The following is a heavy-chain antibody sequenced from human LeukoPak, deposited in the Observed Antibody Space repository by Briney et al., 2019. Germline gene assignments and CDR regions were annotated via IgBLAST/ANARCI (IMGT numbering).Heavy chain of an antibody. CDR2: INTNSGGT. D-gene: IGHD1-26*01. Sequence: ASVKVSCKASGDTFTGYYMHWVRLAPGQGLERMGWINTNSGGTNYAQKFQGRVTMTRDTSISTAYMELNRLRSDDTAVYYCARVMWELLWDALTIWGQGTMVTVSS. J-gene: IGHJ3*02. CDR1: GDTFTGYY. CDR3: ARVMWELLWDALTI. V-gene: IGHV1-2*02.